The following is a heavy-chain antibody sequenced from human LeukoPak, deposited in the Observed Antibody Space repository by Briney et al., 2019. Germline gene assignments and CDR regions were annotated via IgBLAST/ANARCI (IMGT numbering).Heavy chain of an antibody. CDR3: AKPYRRGGNY. CDR2: ISSSGSTI. D-gene: IGHD3-16*01. V-gene: IGHV3-48*03. Sequence: GGSLRLSCAASGFTFSSYEMNWVRQAPGKGLEWVSYISSSGSTIYYADSVKGRFTISRDNSKNTLYLQMNSLRAEDTAVYYCAKPYRRGGNYWGQGTLVTVSS. J-gene: IGHJ4*02. CDR1: GFTFSSYE.